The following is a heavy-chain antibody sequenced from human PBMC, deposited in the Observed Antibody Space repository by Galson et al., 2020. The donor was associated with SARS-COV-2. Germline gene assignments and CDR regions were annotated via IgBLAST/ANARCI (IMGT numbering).Heavy chain of an antibody. CDR2: INPSGGST. V-gene: IGHV1-46*03. CDR1: GYTFTSYY. Sequence: ASVKVSCKASGYTFTSYYMHWVRQAPGQGLEWMGIINPSGGSTSYAQKFQGRVTMTRDTSTSTVYMELSSLRSEDTAVYYCARENHTQIVGATGWFDPWGQGTLVTVSS. CDR3: ARENHTQIVGATGWFDP. D-gene: IGHD1-26*01. J-gene: IGHJ5*02.